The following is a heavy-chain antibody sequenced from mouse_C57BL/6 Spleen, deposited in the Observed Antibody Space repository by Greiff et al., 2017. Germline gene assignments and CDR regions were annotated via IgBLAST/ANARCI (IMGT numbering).Heavy chain of an antibody. D-gene: IGHD1-1*01. CDR2: IYPGSGNT. CDR1: GYTFTDYY. J-gene: IGHJ2*01. CDR3: ARARHCSSYVGCYFDY. Sequence: QVQLQQSGAELVRPGASVKLSCKASGYTFTDYYINWVKQRPGQGLEWIARIYPGSGNTFYNEKFKGKATLTVEKSSSTAYRQLSSLTSEDAAVYFGARARHCSSYVGCYFDYWGQGTTLTVSS. V-gene: IGHV1-76*01.